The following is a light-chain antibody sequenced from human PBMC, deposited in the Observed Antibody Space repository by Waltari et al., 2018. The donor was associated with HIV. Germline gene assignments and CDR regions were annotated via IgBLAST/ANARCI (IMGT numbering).Light chain of an antibody. CDR2: RNY. V-gene: IGLV10-54*04. CDR1: SNNVGNQG. J-gene: IGLJ3*02. Sequence: QAGLTQPPSVSKDLRQTATLTCTGNSNNVGNQGAAWLQPHQGHPPKLLSYRNYNRPSGISERFSASRSGNTASLTITGLQPGDEADYYCSAWDSSLGAWVFGGGTKLTVL. CDR3: SAWDSSLGAWV.